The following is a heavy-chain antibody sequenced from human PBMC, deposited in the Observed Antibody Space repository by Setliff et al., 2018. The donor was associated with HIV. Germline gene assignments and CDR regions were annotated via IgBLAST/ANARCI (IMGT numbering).Heavy chain of an antibody. J-gene: IGHJ4*02. CDR2: ISMSGSTI. CDR1: GFTFRSYE. D-gene: IGHD2-2*01. Sequence: GSLRLSCAASGFTFRSYEMNWVRQAPGKGLEWVSYISMSGSTIHYADSVKGRFTISRDNAKNSLYLQMNSLRAEDTAVYYCARGEPSILIEPAAFFDYWGQGTLVTVSS. CDR3: ARGEPSILIEPAAFFDY. V-gene: IGHV3-48*03.